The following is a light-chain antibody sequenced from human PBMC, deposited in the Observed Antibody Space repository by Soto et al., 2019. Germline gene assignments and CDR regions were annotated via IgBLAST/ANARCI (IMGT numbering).Light chain of an antibody. CDR3: QQYGSSPTT. J-gene: IGKJ1*01. V-gene: IGKV3-20*01. CDR2: GAS. CDR1: QSVSSSY. Sequence: EILLTQSPVTLSLSPGERATLSCRASQSVSSSYLAWYQQKPGQAPRLLIYGASSRATGIPDRFSGSGSGTDFTLTISRLEPEDFAVYYCQQYGSSPTTFGQGTKVDIK.